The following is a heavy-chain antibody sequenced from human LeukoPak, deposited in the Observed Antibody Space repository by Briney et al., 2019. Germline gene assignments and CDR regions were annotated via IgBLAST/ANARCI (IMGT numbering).Heavy chain of an antibody. CDR3: ARDHLGQAGNYERYFDY. J-gene: IGHJ4*02. D-gene: IGHD4-11*01. V-gene: IGHV1-69*05. CDR1: GGTFSSYA. Sequence: SVKVSCKASGGTFSSYAISWVRQAPGQGLEWMGSIIPIIGTANYAQKCPGRVTITTNETTSTAYMELSSLRTEDTAVYYCARDHLGQAGNYERYFDYWGQGTLVTVSS. CDR2: IIPIIGTA.